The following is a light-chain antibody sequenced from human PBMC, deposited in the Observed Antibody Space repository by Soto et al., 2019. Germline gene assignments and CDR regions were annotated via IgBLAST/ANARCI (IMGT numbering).Light chain of an antibody. V-gene: IGKV3D-15*01. J-gene: IGKJ3*01. Sequence: EIVMTQSPATLSVSPGERATLSCRASQSVGSNLAWYQQKPGQAPRLLIYGAFSRATGIPARFSGSGSGTAFTLTISSLQSEDFAVYYCHQYNSWPLYFGPGTKVDIK. CDR1: QSVGSN. CDR2: GAF. CDR3: HQYNSWPLY.